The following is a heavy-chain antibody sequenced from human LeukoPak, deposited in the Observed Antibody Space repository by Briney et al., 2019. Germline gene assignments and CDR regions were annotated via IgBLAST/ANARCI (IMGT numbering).Heavy chain of an antibody. J-gene: IGHJ6*03. CDR2: IYTSGST. D-gene: IGHD3-10*01. CDR1: GGSISSYY. Sequence: SETLYLTCTVSGGSISSYYWSWIRQPAGKGLEWIGRIYTSGSTNYNPSLKSRVTMSVDTSKNQFSLKLSSVTAADTAVYYCARGKKVWGSGSYADYYYYYYMDVWGKGTTVTVSS. V-gene: IGHV4-4*07. CDR3: ARGKKVWGSGSYADYYYYYYMDV.